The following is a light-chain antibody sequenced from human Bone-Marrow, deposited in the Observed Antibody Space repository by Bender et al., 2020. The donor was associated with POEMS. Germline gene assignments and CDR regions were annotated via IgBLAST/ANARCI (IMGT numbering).Light chain of an antibody. CDR3: SSPTSSSTLV. CDR2: KDN. V-gene: IGLV6-57*01. Sequence: NFMLTQPHSVSESPGKTVTISCTRSSGSVTSSFVQWYQQRPGSSPTTVIYKDNQRPSGVPDRFSGSIDISSNSASLTISGLHAEDEADYYCSSPTSSSTLVFGGGTKVTVL. J-gene: IGLJ2*01. CDR1: SGSVTSSF.